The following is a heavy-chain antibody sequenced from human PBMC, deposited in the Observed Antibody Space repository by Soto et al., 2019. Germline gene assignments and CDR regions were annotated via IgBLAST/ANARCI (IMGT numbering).Heavy chain of an antibody. Sequence: APVKPCCKASGYANTSYGISWVRQAHGKGLEWMGWISTYNGNTNYAQKLQGRVTMTTDTSTSTAYVELRSLRSDDTAVYYCARDKSGIRFLEWSDYFDYWGQGTLVTVSS. CDR3: ARDKSGIRFLEWSDYFDY. D-gene: IGHD3-3*01. J-gene: IGHJ4*02. CDR1: GYANTSYG. CDR2: ISTYNGNT. V-gene: IGHV1-18*01.